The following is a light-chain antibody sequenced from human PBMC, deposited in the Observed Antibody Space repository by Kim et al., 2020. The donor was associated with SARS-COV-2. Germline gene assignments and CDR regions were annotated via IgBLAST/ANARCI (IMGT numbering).Light chain of an antibody. Sequence: GQRVTISCSGRTSNIGSNTVNWYQQLPGTAPKLLIYSSNQRPSGVPDRFSGSKSGTSASLAISGLQSEDDADYYCAAWDDSLIGYVFGTGTKVTVL. CDR3: AAWDDSLIGYV. V-gene: IGLV1-44*01. CDR1: TSNIGSNT. CDR2: SSN. J-gene: IGLJ1*01.